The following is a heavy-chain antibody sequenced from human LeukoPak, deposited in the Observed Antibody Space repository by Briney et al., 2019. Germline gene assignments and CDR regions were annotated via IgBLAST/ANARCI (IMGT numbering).Heavy chain of an antibody. Sequence: QPGGSLRLSCAASGFTFSSYAMSWVRQAPGKGLEWVSAISGSGGTTYYADSVKGRFTISRDNAKNSLYLQMNSLRAEDTAVYYCARGLYSSSSRTPIAVDYWGQGTLVTVSS. CDR2: ISGSGGTT. J-gene: IGHJ4*02. V-gene: IGHV3-23*01. CDR1: GFTFSSYA. CDR3: ARGLYSSSSRTPIAVDY. D-gene: IGHD6-6*01.